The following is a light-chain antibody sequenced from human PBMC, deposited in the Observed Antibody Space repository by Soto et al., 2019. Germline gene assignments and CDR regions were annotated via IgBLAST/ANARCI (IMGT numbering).Light chain of an antibody. CDR1: SSDVGGYNH. Sequence: QSVLTQPASVSGSPGQSITISCTGTSSDVGGYNHVSWYQQHPGKAPKLMIYEVSNRPSGVSNRFSGSKSGNTASLTISGLQAEDEADYYCSSYTSNTTLVFGGGTKLTVL. CDR3: SSYTSNTTLV. V-gene: IGLV2-14*01. J-gene: IGLJ3*02. CDR2: EVS.